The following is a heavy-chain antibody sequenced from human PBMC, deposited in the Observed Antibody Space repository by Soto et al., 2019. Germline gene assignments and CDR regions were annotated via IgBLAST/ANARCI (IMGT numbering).Heavy chain of an antibody. CDR2: IWHDGSNE. D-gene: IGHD2-15*01. J-gene: IGHJ6*02. CDR1: GFTFSSHG. V-gene: IGHV3-33*01. CDR3: ARDAKGCSGGSCYGMDV. Sequence: GGSLSLSCVASGFTFSSHGMHWVRQAPGKGLEWVAVIWHDGSNEYYADSVKGRFAISRDNSKNTLYLQMNSLGGDDTALYYCARDAKGCSGGSCYGMDVWGRGTTVTVSS.